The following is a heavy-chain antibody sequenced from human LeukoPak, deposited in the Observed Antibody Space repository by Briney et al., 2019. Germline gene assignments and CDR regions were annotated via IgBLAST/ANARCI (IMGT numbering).Heavy chain of an antibody. CDR3: ATTSRVFQTS. J-gene: IGHJ5*02. CDR2: MYYSGST. V-gene: IGHV4-39*07. D-gene: IGHD2-21*01. Sequence: SETLSLTCTVSGDSIGSSSSYYAWIRQPPGKGLEWIGSMYYSGSTYYNPSLKNRVAISMDTPVNQISLKLKSVTAADTAVYYCATTSRVFQTSWGQGTLVTVSS. CDR1: GDSIGSSSSY.